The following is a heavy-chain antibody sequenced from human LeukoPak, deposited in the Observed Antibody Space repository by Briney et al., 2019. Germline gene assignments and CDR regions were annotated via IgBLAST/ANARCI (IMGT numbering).Heavy chain of an antibody. J-gene: IGHJ2*01. CDR1: GFTFSGYS. CDR2: ITGDGSST. Sequence: GGSLRLSSAASGFTFSGYSMHWVRQVPGKGLVWVSRITGDGSSTTYADSVKGRFTISRDNAKNTVFLQMISLRAEDTAVYYCARDTGWYFDLWGRGTLVTVSS. CDR3: ARDTGWYFDL. V-gene: IGHV3-74*01. D-gene: IGHD4-17*01.